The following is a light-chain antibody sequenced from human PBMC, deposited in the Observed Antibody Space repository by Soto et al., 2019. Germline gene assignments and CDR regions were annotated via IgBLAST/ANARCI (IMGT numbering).Light chain of an antibody. CDR1: SSNIGNNL. CDR2: ANS. J-gene: IGLJ7*01. Sequence: QSVLTQPPSASGTPGQRVTISCSGSSSNIGNNLVYWYQQVPGTAPKLLIYANSQRPSGVPDRFSGSKSGTSASLAISGRRSEDEADYYCVAWDDSLRCAVFGGGTQLTVL. V-gene: IGLV1-47*01. CDR3: VAWDDSLRCAV.